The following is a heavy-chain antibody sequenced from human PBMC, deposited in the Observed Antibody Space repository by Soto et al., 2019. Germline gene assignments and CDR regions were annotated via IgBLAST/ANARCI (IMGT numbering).Heavy chain of an antibody. Sequence: EVQLLESGGGLVQPGGSLRLSCAASGFTFSSYAMSWVRQAPGKGLEWVSAISGSGGSTYYADSVKGRFTISRDNSKNTLFRKMNSLRAEDTAVYYCAKEGGVGGGYFDYWGQGTLVTVSS. CDR1: GFTFSSYA. CDR3: AKEGGVGGGYFDY. CDR2: ISGSGGST. D-gene: IGHD3-16*01. J-gene: IGHJ4*02. V-gene: IGHV3-23*01.